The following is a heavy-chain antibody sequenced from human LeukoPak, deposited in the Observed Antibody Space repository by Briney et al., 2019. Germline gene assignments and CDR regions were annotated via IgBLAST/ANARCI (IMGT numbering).Heavy chain of an antibody. J-gene: IGHJ4*02. D-gene: IGHD6-13*01. CDR3: ARERAAADTYYFDY. Sequence: GGSLRLSWAASGFTFSASWMSWVRQAPGKGLEWVANIKQDGSEKYYVDSVKGRFTISRDNAKNSLYLQMNSLRAEDAAVYYCARERAAADTYYFDYWGQGTLVTVSS. V-gene: IGHV3-7*03. CDR2: IKQDGSEK. CDR1: GFTFSASW.